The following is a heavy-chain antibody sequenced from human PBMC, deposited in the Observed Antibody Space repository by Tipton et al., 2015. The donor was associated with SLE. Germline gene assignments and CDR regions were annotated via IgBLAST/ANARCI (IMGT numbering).Heavy chain of an antibody. CDR2: IHHSGST. D-gene: IGHD6-6*01. V-gene: IGHV4-34*01. Sequence: TLSLTCAVYGGSFSGYYWSWIRQPPGKGLEWIGEIHHSGSTNYNPSLKSRVTISVDTSKNQFSLKVSSVTAADTAVYYCASGLSSIGPFDYWGQGTLVTVSS. CDR3: ASGLSSIGPFDY. J-gene: IGHJ4*02. CDR1: GGSFSGYY.